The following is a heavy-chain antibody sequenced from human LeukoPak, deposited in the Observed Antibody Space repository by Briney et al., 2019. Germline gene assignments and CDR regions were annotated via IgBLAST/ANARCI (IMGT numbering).Heavy chain of an antibody. CDR3: AKDSVLWFGELFRLD. D-gene: IGHD3-10*01. V-gene: IGHV3-23*01. CDR1: GGSFSGYY. CDR2: ISGSGGST. Sequence: ETLSLTCAVYGGSFSGYYWSWVRQAPGKGLEWVSAISGSGGSTYYADSVKGRFTISRDNSKNTLYLQMNSLRAEDTAVYYCAKDSVLWFGELFRLDWGQGTLVTVSS. J-gene: IGHJ4*02.